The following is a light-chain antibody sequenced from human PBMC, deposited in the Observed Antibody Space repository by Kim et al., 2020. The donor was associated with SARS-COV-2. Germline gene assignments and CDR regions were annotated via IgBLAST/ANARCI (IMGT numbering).Light chain of an antibody. CDR2: DAS. V-gene: IGKV3-11*01. CDR3: QQRSNWPWT. Sequence: LSPWGRLTISCTASQSGSDSLAWYHQKPGDAPRLLIYDASSRATGIPARLSGSGSGTDFILTISSLEPEDFAVYYCQQRSNWPWTFGQGTKVDIK. J-gene: IGKJ1*01. CDR1: QSGSDS.